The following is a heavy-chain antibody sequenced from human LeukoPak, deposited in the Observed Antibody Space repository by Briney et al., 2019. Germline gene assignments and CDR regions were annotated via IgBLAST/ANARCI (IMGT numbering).Heavy chain of an antibody. V-gene: IGHV3-23*01. CDR3: AREDSGSYYSDY. J-gene: IGHJ4*02. CDR1: GFTFSSYA. D-gene: IGHD1-26*01. CDR2: ISGSGGRT. Sequence: GGSLRLSCAASGFTFSSYAMSWVRQAPGKGLEWVSVISGSGGRTYYADSVKGRFTISRDNSKNTVDMQMKRLRAEDTAVYYCAREDSGSYYSDYWGQGTLVTVSS.